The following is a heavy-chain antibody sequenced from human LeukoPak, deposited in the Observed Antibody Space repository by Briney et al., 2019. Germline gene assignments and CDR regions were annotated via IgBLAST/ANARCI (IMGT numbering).Heavy chain of an antibody. Sequence: GGSLRLSCAAFGFTFSDYYMSWIRQAPGKGLEWVSYISSSGSTIYYADSVKGRFTISRDNAKNSLYLQRNSLRAEDTAVYYCAKTYFSSRAHYFYYYYMDVWGKGTTVTISS. J-gene: IGHJ6*03. CDR2: ISSSGSTI. V-gene: IGHV3-11*01. D-gene: IGHD6-13*01. CDR1: GFTFSDYY. CDR3: AKTYFSSRAHYFYYYYMDV.